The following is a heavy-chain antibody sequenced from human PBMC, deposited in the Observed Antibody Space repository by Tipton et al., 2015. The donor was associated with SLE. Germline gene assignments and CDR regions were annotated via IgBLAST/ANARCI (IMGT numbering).Heavy chain of an antibody. J-gene: IGHJ4*02. V-gene: IGHV3-21*03. CDR3: ARDERICSGDNCPPFDY. CDR2: ISKSSSYI. D-gene: IGHD2-15*01. CDR1: GFTFSIYA. Sequence: QLVQSGGGLVKPGESLRLSCTASGFTFSIYAMNWVRQAPGKGLEWVSSISKSSSYIYYADSVKGRFTISRDNAKNSLYLQMNSLRAEDTALYYCARDERICSGDNCPPFDYWGQGILVTVSS.